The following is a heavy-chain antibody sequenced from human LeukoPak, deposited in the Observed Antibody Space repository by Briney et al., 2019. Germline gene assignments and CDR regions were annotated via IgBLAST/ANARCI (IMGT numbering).Heavy chain of an antibody. Sequence: GGSLRLSCVASGFTFSTYSMNWVRQAPGKGLEWVSSISSSSSSSYIYYADSVKGRFTISRDNAKDSLYLQMNSLRAEDTAVYYCASESPKSDWGQGTLVTVSS. CDR1: GFTFSTYS. V-gene: IGHV3-21*01. CDR2: ISSSSSSSYI. CDR3: ASESPKSD. J-gene: IGHJ4*02.